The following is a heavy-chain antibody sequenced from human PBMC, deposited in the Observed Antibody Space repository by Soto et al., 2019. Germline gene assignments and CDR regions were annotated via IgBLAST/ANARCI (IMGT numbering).Heavy chain of an antibody. V-gene: IGHV4-59*08. CDR2: IYYSGST. Sequence: SETLSLTCTVSGGSISSYYWSWIRQPPGKGLEWIGYIYYSGSTNYNPSLKSRVTISVDTSKNQFSLKLSSVTAADTAVYYCARNDVYDFWSGYYPTPHYFDYWGQGTLVTVSS. CDR1: GGSISSYY. CDR3: ARNDVYDFWSGYYPTPHYFDY. D-gene: IGHD3-3*01. J-gene: IGHJ4*02.